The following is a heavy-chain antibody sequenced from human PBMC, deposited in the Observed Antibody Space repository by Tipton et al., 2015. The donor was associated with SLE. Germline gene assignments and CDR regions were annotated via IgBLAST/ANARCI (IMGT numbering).Heavy chain of an antibody. CDR3: ARAHTHYDFWSALDY. V-gene: IGHV4-59*01. J-gene: IGHJ4*02. Sequence: TLSLTCTVSGGSISSYYWSWIRQPPGKGLEWIGYIYYSGSTNYNPSLKSRVTISVDTSKNQFSLKLSSVTAADTAVYYCARAHTHYDFWSALDYWGQGTLVTVSS. CDR1: GGSISSYY. D-gene: IGHD3-3*01. CDR2: IYYSGST.